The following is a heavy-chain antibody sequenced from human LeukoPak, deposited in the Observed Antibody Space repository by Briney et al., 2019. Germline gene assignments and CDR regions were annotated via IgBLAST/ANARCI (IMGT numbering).Heavy chain of an antibody. V-gene: IGHV4-59*01. D-gene: IGHD6-19*01. J-gene: IGHJ4*02. CDR1: GGSTSSYY. CDR2: IYYSGST. CDR3: ANGAVAGTLDY. Sequence: SETLSLTCTVSGGSTSSYYWSWIRQPPGKGLEWIGYIYYSGSTNYNPSLKSRVTISVDTSKNQFSLKLSSVTAADTAVYYCANGAVAGTLDYWGQGTLVTVSS.